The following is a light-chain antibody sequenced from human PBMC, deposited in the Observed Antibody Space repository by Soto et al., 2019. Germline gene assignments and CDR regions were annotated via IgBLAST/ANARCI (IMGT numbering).Light chain of an antibody. Sequence: EIVMTQSPATLSVSPGERATLSCRASQSVSSNSAWYQQKPGQAPRLLIYGASTRATGIPARFSGSGSGTEFTLNISSLQSEDFAVYYCQQYNNWPPLTFGGGTKVEIK. CDR2: GAS. V-gene: IGKV3-15*01. J-gene: IGKJ4*01. CDR1: QSVSSN. CDR3: QQYNNWPPLT.